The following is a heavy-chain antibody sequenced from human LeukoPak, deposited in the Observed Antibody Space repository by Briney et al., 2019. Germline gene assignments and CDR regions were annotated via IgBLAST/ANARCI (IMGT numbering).Heavy chain of an antibody. V-gene: IGHV4-39*07. CDR1: GGSISSSSYY. CDR2: IYYSGIT. CDR3: AGGLQSDVAVVPAAAGVGY. D-gene: IGHD2-2*01. J-gene: IGHJ4*02. Sequence: SETLSLTCTVSGGSISSSSYYWGWIRQPPGKGLEWIGSIYYSGITYYNPSLKSRVTISVDTSKNQFSLKLSSVTAADTAVYYCAGGLQSDVAVVPAAAGVGYWGQGTLVTVSS.